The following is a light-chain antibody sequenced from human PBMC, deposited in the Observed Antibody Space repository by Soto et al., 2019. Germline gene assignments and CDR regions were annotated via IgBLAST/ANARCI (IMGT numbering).Light chain of an antibody. J-gene: IGKJ4*01. Sequence: EIVLTQSPGTLSLSPGERATLSCRASQSVSSNYLAWYQQKPGQAPRLLIYGASSRATGIPDRFSGSGSGTDFTLTISRLEPEDFVVYYCQQYGSSLQRTFGGGTKVEIK. V-gene: IGKV3-20*01. CDR2: GAS. CDR3: QQYGSSLQRT. CDR1: QSVSSNY.